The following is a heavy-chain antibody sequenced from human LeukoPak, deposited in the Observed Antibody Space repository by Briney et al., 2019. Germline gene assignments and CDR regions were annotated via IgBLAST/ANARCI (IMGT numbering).Heavy chain of an antibody. D-gene: IGHD2-2*02. V-gene: IGHV4-61*01. CDR2: IYYSGST. CDR3: AREAIYPDY. J-gene: IGHJ4*02. CDR1: GGSVSSGSYY. Sequence: PSETLSLTCTVSGGSVSSGSYYWSWIRQPPGKGLEWIGCIYYSGSTNYNPSLKSRVTISVDTSKNQFSLKLSSVTAADTAVYYCAREAIYPDYWGQGTLVTVSS.